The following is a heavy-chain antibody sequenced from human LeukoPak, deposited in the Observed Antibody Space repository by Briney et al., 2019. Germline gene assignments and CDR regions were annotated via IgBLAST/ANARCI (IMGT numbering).Heavy chain of an antibody. D-gene: IGHD6-19*01. CDR1: GYTFTGYY. CDR3: ATQATSGWHFS. J-gene: IGHJ5*02. CDR2: INPNSGGT. V-gene: IGHV1-2*02. Sequence: ASAKVSCKASGYTFTGYYMHWVRQAPGQGPEWMGWINPNSGGTNYAQKFQGRVTMTRDTSLSTVYMELSRLRSDDTAVYYCATQATSGWHFSWGQGTLVTVSS.